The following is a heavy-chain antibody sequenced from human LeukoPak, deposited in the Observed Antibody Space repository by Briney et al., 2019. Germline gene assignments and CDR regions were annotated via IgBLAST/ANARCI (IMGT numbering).Heavy chain of an antibody. CDR1: GFGFITYA. V-gene: IGHV3-48*04. D-gene: IGHD2-2*01. CDR2: ISVSSITI. Sequence: GGSWSLSWAALGFGFITYAMNWARQAPGRGLEWLSYISVSSITIYYADSVKGRFTVSRDNAKNSLHLQMNSLRTEDTAVYFCASGGPCSSTNYYYYCYMDVWGKGTTVTVSS. J-gene: IGHJ6*03. CDR3: ASGGPCSSTNYYYYCYMDV.